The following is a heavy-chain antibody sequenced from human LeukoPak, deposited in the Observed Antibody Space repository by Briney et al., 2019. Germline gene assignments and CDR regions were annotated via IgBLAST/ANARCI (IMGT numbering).Heavy chain of an antibody. CDR3: ARARGDGYQWYFDL. J-gene: IGHJ2*01. CDR2: IKQDGSEK. Sequence: PGGSLRLSCAASGFTFSSYWMNWARQAPGKGLEWVANIKQDGSEKNYVDFVKGRFTISRDNAKNSLDLQMNSLRAEDTAMYYCARARGDGYQWYFDLWGRGTPVTVSS. D-gene: IGHD5-24*01. CDR1: GFTFSSYW. V-gene: IGHV3-7*01.